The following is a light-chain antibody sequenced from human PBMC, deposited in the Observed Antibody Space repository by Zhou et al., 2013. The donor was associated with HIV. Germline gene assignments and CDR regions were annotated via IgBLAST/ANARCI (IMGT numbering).Light chain of an antibody. CDR1: QSISNW. Sequence: DVQVTQSPSTLSASVGDSVTITCRASQSISNWLAWYQQKPGKAPNLLIYKASTLQSGVPSRFSGSGSGTEFTLTISSLQPDDFAVYFCQQYGSSPETFGQGTKVEIK. J-gene: IGKJ1*01. V-gene: IGKV1-5*03. CDR3: QQYGSSPET. CDR2: KAS.